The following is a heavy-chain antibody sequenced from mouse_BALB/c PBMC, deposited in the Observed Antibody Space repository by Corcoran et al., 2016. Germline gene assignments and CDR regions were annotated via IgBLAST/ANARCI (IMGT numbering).Heavy chain of an antibody. V-gene: IGHV3-6*02. CDR3: ARGGSGTFDY. CDR2: ISYDGSN. Sequence: DVQLQELGPGLVKPSQSLSLTCSVTGYSITSGYYWNWIRQFPGNKLEWMGYISYDGSNNYNPSLKNRISITRDTSKNQFFLKLNSVTTEDTATYYCARGGSGTFDYWGQGTTLTVSS. CDR1: GYSITSGYY. J-gene: IGHJ2*01. D-gene: IGHD3-2*02.